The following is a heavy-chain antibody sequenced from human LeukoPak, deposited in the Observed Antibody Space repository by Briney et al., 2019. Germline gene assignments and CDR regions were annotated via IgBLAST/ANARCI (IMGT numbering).Heavy chain of an antibody. V-gene: IGHV3-53*01. J-gene: IGHJ4*02. CDR1: GFTVSSNY. CDR2: IYSGGST. D-gene: IGHD5-18*01. Sequence: PGGSLRLSCAASGFTVSSNYMSWVRQAPGKGLEWVSVIYSGGSTYYADSVKGRFTISRDNAKNSLYLQMNSLRDEDTAIYYCARRATTERGYSYGLDYWGQGTLVTVSS. CDR3: ARRATTERGYSYGLDY.